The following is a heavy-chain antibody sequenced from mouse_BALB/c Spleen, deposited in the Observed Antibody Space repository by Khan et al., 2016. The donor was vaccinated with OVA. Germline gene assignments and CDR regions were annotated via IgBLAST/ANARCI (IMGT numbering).Heavy chain of an antibody. D-gene: IGHD2-14*01. CDR2: ISYSDRT. Sequence: EVQLQESGPSLVKPSQTLSLTCSVTGDSITSGYWNWIRRFPGNKLEYMGYISYSDRTLYNPSLKSRISITRDTSKNQYYLQLNSVTTEETATYYCARWNYRYDGYFAYWGQGTTLTVSS. CDR1: GDSITSGY. CDR3: ARWNYRYDGYFAY. V-gene: IGHV3-8*02. J-gene: IGHJ2*01.